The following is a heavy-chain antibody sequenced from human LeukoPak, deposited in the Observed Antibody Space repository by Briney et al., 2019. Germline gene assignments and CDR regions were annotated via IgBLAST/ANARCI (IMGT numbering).Heavy chain of an antibody. D-gene: IGHD3-3*01. CDR2: IKQDGSEK. J-gene: IGHJ3*02. Sequence: GGSLRLSCAASGFTFSSYWMSWVRQAPGKELEWVANIKQDGSEKYYVDSVKGRFTISRDNAKNSLYLQMNSLRAEDTAVYYCARWCSMGTVLRFLEWHAFDIWGQGTMVTVSS. CDR3: ARWCSMGTVLRFLEWHAFDI. CDR1: GFTFSSYW. V-gene: IGHV3-7*01.